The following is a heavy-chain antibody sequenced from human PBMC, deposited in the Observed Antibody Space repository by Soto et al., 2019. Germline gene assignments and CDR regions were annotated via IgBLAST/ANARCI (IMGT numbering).Heavy chain of an antibody. J-gene: IGHJ6*02. D-gene: IGHD6-13*01. CDR3: ARDPYSSSCYQFSRGMDV. CDR2: IYTSGST. V-gene: IGHV4-4*07. CDR1: GGSISSYY. Sequence: SETLSLTCTVSGGSISSYYWSWIRQPAGKGLEWIGRIYTSGSTNYNPSLKSRVTMSVDTSKNQFSLKLSSVTAADTAVYYCARDPYSSSCYQFSRGMDVWGQGTTVTVSS.